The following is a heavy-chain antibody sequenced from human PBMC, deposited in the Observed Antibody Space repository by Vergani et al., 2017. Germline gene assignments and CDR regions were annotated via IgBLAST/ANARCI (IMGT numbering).Heavy chain of an antibody. Sequence: EVQLLESGGGLVQPGGSLRLSCAASGFTFSSCAMSWVRQAPGKGLEWVSAISGSGGSTYYADSVKGRFTISRDNSKNTLYLQMNSLRAEDTAVYYCAKDRSITMISPRGYYYGMDVWGQGTTVTVSS. V-gene: IGHV3-23*01. CDR3: AKDRSITMISPRGYYYGMDV. CDR2: ISGSGGST. CDR1: GFTFSSCA. J-gene: IGHJ6*02. D-gene: IGHD3-22*01.